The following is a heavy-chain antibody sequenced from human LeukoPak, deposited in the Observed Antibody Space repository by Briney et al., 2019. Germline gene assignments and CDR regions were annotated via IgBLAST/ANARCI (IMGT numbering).Heavy chain of an antibody. CDR1: GGSFSGYY. CDR3: ARALSPVYFDY. CDR2: INHSGST. Sequence: PSETLSLTCAVYGGSFSGYYWSWIRQPPGKGLEWIGEINHSGSTNYNPSLKSRVTISVDTSKNQFSLKLSSVTAADTAVYYCARALSPVYFDYWGQGTLVTVSS. V-gene: IGHV4-34*01. J-gene: IGHJ4*02.